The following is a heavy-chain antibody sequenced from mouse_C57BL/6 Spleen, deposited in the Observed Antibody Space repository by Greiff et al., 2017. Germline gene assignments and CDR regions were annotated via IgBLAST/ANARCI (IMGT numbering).Heavy chain of an antibody. Sequence: QVQLQQPGAELVMPGASVKLSCKASGYTFTSYWMHWVKQRPGQGLEWIGEIDPSDSYTNYNQKFKGKSTLTVDKSSSTAYMQLSSLTSEDSAVYYCARWVGYYGNYAMDYWGQGTSVTVSS. J-gene: IGHJ4*01. CDR2: IDPSDSYT. CDR1: GYTFTSYW. CDR3: ARWVGYYGNYAMDY. V-gene: IGHV1-69*01. D-gene: IGHD2-3*01.